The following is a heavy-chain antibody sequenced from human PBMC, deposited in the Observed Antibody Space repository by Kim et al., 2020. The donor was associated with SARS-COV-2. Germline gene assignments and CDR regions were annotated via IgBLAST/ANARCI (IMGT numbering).Heavy chain of an antibody. Sequence: GGSLRLSCAASGVTFSSYAMTWVRQAPGKGLEWVSSISGSGATTYYADSVRGRFTVTRDNSKNTLYLQMNSLRAEDTAVYYCVKDHYGGNPRNAFDIWGQGTMVTVSS. V-gene: IGHV3-23*01. CDR3: VKDHYGGNPRNAFDI. CDR1: GVTFSSYA. J-gene: IGHJ3*02. CDR2: ISGSGATT. D-gene: IGHD4-17*01.